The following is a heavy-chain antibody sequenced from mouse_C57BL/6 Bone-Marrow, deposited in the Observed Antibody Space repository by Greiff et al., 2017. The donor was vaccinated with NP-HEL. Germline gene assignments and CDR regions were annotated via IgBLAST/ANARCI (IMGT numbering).Heavy chain of an antibody. V-gene: IGHV1-64*01. CDR2: IHPNSGST. CDR3: ARWLLPSYAMDY. CDR1: GYTFTSYW. Sequence: QVQLQQPGAELVKPGASVKLSCKASGYTFTSYWMHWVKQRPGQGLEWIGMIHPNSGSTNYNEKFKSKATLTVDKSSSTAYMQLSRLTSEDSAVYYCARWLLPSYAMDYWGQGTSVTVSS. J-gene: IGHJ4*01. D-gene: IGHD2-3*01.